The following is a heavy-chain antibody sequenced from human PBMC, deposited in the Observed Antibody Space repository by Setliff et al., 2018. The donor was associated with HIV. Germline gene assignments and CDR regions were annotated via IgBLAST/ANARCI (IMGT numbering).Heavy chain of an antibody. CDR3: ARDQPAMVGGWYDP. D-gene: IGHD5-18*01. CDR2: IIPILGTA. J-gene: IGHJ5*02. Sequence: SVKVSCKASGGTFSSYAISWVRQAPGQGLEWMGGIIPILGTANYAQKFQGRVTITTDESTSTAYMELSSLRSEDTAVYYCARDQPAMVGGWYDPWGQGTRVTVSS. V-gene: IGHV1-69*05. CDR1: GGTFSSYA.